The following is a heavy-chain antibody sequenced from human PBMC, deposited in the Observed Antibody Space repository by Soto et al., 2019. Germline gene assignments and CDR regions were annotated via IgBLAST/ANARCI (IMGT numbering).Heavy chain of an antibody. CDR2: VFYTDFT. J-gene: IGHJ4*02. V-gene: IGHV4-39*01. CDR1: GASISVRYYY. D-gene: IGHD1-20*01. Sequence: DTLSLTCAVSGASISVRYYYWAWLRQSPGKGPEWIGSVFYTDFTSYNPSLESRVSVSVDTSKSQFSLKLSAVTAADTAVYYCATSQKGYNWNYFDHWGQGALVTVSS. CDR3: ATSQKGYNWNYFDH.